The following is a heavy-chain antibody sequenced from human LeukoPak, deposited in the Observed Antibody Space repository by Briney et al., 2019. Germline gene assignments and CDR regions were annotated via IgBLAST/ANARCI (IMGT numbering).Heavy chain of an antibody. D-gene: IGHD6-13*01. CDR1: GFTFSRYW. V-gene: IGHV3-7*03. CDR3: TRGSRQLGL. CDR2: INQDGSEK. J-gene: IGHJ4*02. Sequence: GGSLRLSCAASGFTFSRYWMSWVRQAPGKGLEWVANINQDGSEKYYADSVKGRFTISRDNAKNSLYLQMNSLTAEDTAVYYCTRGSRQLGLWGQGTLVTVSS.